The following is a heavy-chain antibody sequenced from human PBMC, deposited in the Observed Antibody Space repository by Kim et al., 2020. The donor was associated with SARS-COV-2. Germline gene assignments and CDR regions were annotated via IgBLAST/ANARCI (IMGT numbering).Heavy chain of an antibody. D-gene: IGHD3-10*01. CDR1: GYSFISHW. J-gene: IGHJ5*02. Sequence: GESLKISCKGSGYSFISHWIAWVRQMPGKGLEWMAMIYPNDSNTRYSPSFQGQVTISADKSISTAYLQWSSLKASDTAMYYCARRRAWFGELAGNWFDPWGQGTLVTVSS. CDR2: IYPNDSNT. CDR3: ARRRAWFGELAGNWFDP. V-gene: IGHV5-51*01.